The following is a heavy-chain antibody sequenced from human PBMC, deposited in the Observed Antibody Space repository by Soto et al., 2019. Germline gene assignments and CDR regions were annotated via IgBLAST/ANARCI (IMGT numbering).Heavy chain of an antibody. V-gene: IGHV3-21*01. CDR3: ARYPDNDDGTLLSLFDY. D-gene: IGHD1-7*01. Sequence: EVQLVESGGGLVKPGGSLRLSCAASGFTFSSYSMNWVSQAPGKWLEWVSSISSSSSYIYYADSVKGRFTISRDNAKNSLYLKMNSLRAEDTAVYYCARYPDNDDGTLLSLFDYWGHGTLVTVSS. CDR2: ISSSSSYI. J-gene: IGHJ4*01. CDR1: GFTFSSYS.